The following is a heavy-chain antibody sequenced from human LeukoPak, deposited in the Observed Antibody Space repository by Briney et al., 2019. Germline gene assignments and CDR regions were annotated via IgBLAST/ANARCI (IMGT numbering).Heavy chain of an antibody. J-gene: IGHJ3*02. V-gene: IGHV1-8*01. Sequence: ASVKVSCKASGYTFTSYDINWVRQATRQGLEWMGWMNPNSGNTGYAQKFQGRVTMTRNTSISTAYMELSSLRSEDTAVYYCASNDILTGYSTYMGDDAFDIWGQGTMVTVSS. CDR2: MNPNSGNT. CDR1: GYTFTSYD. CDR3: ASNDILTGYSTYMGDDAFDI. D-gene: IGHD3-9*01.